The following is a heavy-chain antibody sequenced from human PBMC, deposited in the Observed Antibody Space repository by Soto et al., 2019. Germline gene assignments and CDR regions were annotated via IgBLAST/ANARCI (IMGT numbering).Heavy chain of an antibody. CDR3: ARINERQAGSFDY. Sequence: GASVKLSCKASGYTFTSYDINWVRQATGQGLEWMGWMNPNSGNTGYAQKFQGRVTMTRNTSISTAYMELSSLRSEDTAVYYCARINERQAGSFDYWGQGTLVTVSS. CDR2: MNPNSGNT. J-gene: IGHJ4*02. V-gene: IGHV1-8*01. D-gene: IGHD6-19*01. CDR1: GYTFTSYD.